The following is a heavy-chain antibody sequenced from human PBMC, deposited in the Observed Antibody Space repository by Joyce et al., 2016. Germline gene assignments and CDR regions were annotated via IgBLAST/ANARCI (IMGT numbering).Heavy chain of an antibody. CDR3: ARGGIVYDYSMDL. J-gene: IGHJ6*02. Sequence: EVQLVESGGGLVKPGGSLRISCAASGFTFSTSIMSWFRRAPGKGREWVSAISSDSTYIFYADSVKGRFTVSRDNAKNSLYLQMNSLRAEDTAVFFCARGGIVYDYSMDLWGQGTTVTVSS. V-gene: IGHV3-21*02. CDR1: GFTFSTSI. CDR2: ISSDSTYI. D-gene: IGHD3-22*01.